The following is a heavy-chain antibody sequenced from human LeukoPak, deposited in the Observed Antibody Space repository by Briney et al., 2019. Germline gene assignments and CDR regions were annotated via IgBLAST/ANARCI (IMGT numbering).Heavy chain of an antibody. V-gene: IGHV1-69*13. J-gene: IGHJ6*03. CDR3: ARCESSSSSWGYYYMDV. Sequence: SVKVSCKASGGTFSSYAISWVRQAPGQGLEWMGGIILIFGTANYAQKFQGRVTITADESTSTAYMELSSLRSEDTAVYYCARCESSSSSWGYYYMDVWGKGTTVTVSS. CDR2: IILIFGTA. D-gene: IGHD6-6*01. CDR1: GGTFSSYA.